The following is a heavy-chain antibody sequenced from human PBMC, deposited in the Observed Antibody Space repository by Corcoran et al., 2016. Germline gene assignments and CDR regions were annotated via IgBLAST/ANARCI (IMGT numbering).Heavy chain of an antibody. CDR3: AKLYCSSTSCYKGGRFDP. CDR2: ISGSGGST. D-gene: IGHD2-2*02. J-gene: IGHJ5*02. V-gene: IGHV3-23*01. Sequence: EVQLLESGGGLVQPGGSLRLSCAASGFTFSSYAMSWVRQAPGKGLEWVSAISGSGGSTYYADSVKGRFTISRDNSKNTLYLQMNSLRAEDTAVYYCAKLYCSSTSCYKGGRFDPWGQGTLVTGSS. CDR1: GFTFSSYA.